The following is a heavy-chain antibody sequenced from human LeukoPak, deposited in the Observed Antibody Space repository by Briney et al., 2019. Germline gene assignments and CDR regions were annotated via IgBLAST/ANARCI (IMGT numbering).Heavy chain of an antibody. Sequence: ASVNVSCKTSGYTFIAYFIQWVRQAPGQGLEWMGWISAYNGNTNYAQKLQGRVTMTTDTSTSTAYMELRSLRSDDTAVYYCARDRQLVKGYFDYWGQGTLVTVSS. CDR3: ARDRQLVKGYFDY. CDR2: ISAYNGNT. V-gene: IGHV1-18*04. CDR1: GYTFIAYF. J-gene: IGHJ4*02. D-gene: IGHD6-13*01.